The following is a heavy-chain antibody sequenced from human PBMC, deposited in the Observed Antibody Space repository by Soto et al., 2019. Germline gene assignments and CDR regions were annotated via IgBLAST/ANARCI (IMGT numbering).Heavy chain of an antibody. CDR2: IWYDGSNK. CDR1: GFTFSSYG. V-gene: IGHV3-33*01. J-gene: IGHJ4*02. D-gene: IGHD2-2*01. Sequence: PGGSLRLSCAASGFTFSSYGMHWVRQAPGKGLEWVAVIWYDGSNKYYADSVKGRFTISRDNSKNTLYLQMNSLRAGDTAVYYCARDFTTGGIVLVPAAPGCWGQGTLVTVSS. CDR3: ARDFTTGGIVLVPAAPGC.